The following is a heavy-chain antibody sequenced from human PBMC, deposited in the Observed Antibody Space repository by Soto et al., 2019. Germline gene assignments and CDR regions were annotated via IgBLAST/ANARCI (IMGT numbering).Heavy chain of an antibody. D-gene: IGHD6-19*01. CDR3: ARVKAVASSAFDI. CDR2: INPNSGGT. J-gene: IGHJ3*02. CDR1: GYTFTGYY. Sequence: GASVKVSCKASGYTFTGYYMHWVRQAPGQGLEWMGWINPNSGGTNYAQKFQGWVTMTRDTSISTAYMELSRLRSDDTAVYYCARVKAVASSAFDIWGQGTMVTVSS. V-gene: IGHV1-2*04.